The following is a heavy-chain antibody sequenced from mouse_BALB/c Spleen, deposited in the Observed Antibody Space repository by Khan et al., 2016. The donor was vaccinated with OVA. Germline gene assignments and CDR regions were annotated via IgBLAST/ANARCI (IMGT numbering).Heavy chain of an antibody. Sequence: VQLQQSGAELAKPGASVKMSCKASGYTFTSYWMHWVKQRPGQGLEWIGYINPSAGYTDYNQKFKDKATLTADKSSSRAYRQLNSLTSEDSAVYYCARDRIDCWGQGTTLTVSS. V-gene: IGHV1-7*01. CDR2: INPSAGYT. J-gene: IGHJ2*01. CDR1: GYTFTSYW. CDR3: ARDRIDC.